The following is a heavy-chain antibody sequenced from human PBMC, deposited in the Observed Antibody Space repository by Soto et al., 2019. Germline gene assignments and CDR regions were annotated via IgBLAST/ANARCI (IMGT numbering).Heavy chain of an antibody. Sequence: PSQTLSLTCAISGDSVSSNSAAWNWIRQSPSRGLEWLGRTYYRSKWYNDYAVSVKSRITINPDTSKNQFSLQLNSVTPEDTAVYYCARGSWLVRGIIPSNNYYYYGMDVWGQGTTVTVSS. J-gene: IGHJ6*02. CDR2: TYYRSKWYN. CDR3: ARGSWLVRGIIPSNNYYYYGMDV. D-gene: IGHD6-19*01. V-gene: IGHV6-1*01. CDR1: GDSVSSNSAA.